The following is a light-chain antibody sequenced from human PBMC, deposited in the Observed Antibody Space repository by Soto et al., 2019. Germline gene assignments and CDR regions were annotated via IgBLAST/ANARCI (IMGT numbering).Light chain of an antibody. CDR3: QQYNDWPPLA. J-gene: IGKJ4*01. CDR2: GAS. V-gene: IGKV3-15*01. Sequence: EIVMTQSPATLSVSPGERATLSCRASQSVSSNLAWYQQKPGQAPRLLIYGASTRATGIPARFSGSGSGTEFTLTISSLQSEDVAVDYCQQYNDWPPLAFGGGTKVEI. CDR1: QSVSSN.